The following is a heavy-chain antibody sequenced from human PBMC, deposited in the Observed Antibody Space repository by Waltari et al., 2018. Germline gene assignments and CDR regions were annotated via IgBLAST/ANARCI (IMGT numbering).Heavy chain of an antibody. CDR1: GFSFSGFA. V-gene: IGHV3-73*02. D-gene: IGHD3-10*01. J-gene: IGHJ5*02. Sequence: EVQLVESGGGLVQPGGSLKLSCAASGFSFSGFAILWVRQASGKGLEWIGRIRSKTNTYATAYAASVKGRFTISRDDSKNTVYLQMDSLKTEDTAVYYCVRHEYPSSPPFDLWGQGTLVTVSS. CDR2: IRSKTNTYAT. CDR3: VRHEYPSSPPFDL.